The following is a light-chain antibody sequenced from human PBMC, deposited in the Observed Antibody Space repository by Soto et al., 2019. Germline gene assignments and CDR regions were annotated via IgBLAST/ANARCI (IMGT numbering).Light chain of an antibody. CDR3: QQYGSSLYT. V-gene: IGKV3-20*01. J-gene: IGKJ2*01. CDR1: QSVSSSY. Sequence: EIVLTQSPGTLSLSPGERATLSCRASQSVSSSYLAWYQQKPGQAPRILIYDASIRSTGIPDRFSGSGSETDFTLTISRLEPEDFAVYYCQQYGSSLYTFGQGTKLEIK. CDR2: DAS.